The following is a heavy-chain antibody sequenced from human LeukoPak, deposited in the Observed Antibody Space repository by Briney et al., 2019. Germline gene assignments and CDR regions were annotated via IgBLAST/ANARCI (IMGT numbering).Heavy chain of an antibody. CDR3: SRAGTGFSIPGAY. CDR1: GASISSHY. D-gene: IGHD1-14*01. Sequence: SETLSLTCSVSGASISSHYWSWIRQPPGKGPEWIGYIHYSGSTNCNPSLKSRVTISLDTSKNQFSLKLTSVTAADTAVYYCSRAGTGFSIPGAYWGQGTLVTVSS. CDR2: IHYSGST. J-gene: IGHJ4*02. V-gene: IGHV4-59*11.